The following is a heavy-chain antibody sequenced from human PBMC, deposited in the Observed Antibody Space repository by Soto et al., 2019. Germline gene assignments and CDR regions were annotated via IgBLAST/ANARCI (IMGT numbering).Heavy chain of an antibody. J-gene: IGHJ6*02. CDR3: ARHDCISSSCYYYYYYSMAV. D-gene: IGHD2-2*01. V-gene: IGHV1-69*13. Sequence: SVKVSCKTSGGTFSSYAISWVRQAPGQGLEWMGGIIPIFDTANYAQKFQGRVTITADESTSTAYMELSSLRSEDTAVYYCARHDCISSSCYYYYYYSMAVRGQGTTVTVSS. CDR1: GGTFSSYA. CDR2: IIPIFDTA.